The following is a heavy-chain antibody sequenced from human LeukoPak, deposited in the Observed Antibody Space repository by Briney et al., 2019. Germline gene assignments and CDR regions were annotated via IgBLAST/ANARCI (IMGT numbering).Heavy chain of an antibody. CDR2: IYTSGST. CDR3: ARDSYCSSTSCYPDAFDI. D-gene: IGHD2-2*01. CDR1: GGSISSYY. Sequence: PSETLSLTCTVSGGSISSYYWSWIRQPAGKGLEWIGRIYTSGSTNYNPSLKSRVTMSVDTSKNQFSLKLSSVTAADTAVYYCARDSYCSSTSCYPDAFDIWGQGTMVTVSS. V-gene: IGHV4-4*07. J-gene: IGHJ3*02.